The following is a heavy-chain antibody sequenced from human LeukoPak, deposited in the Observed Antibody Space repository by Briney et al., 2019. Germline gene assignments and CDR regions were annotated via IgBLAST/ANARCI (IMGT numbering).Heavy chain of an antibody. CDR3: ARARGEWELPDH. V-gene: IGHV3-21*01. J-gene: IGHJ5*02. CDR1: GFTFSSYS. CDR2: IIGIGSYI. D-gene: IGHD1-26*01. Sequence: PGGSLRLSCAAFGFTFSSYSMSWVRQAPGKGLEWVSSIIGIGSYIYYADSVKGRFTISRDNAKNSLYLQMNSLRAEDTAVYYCARARGEWELPDHWGQGTLVTVSS.